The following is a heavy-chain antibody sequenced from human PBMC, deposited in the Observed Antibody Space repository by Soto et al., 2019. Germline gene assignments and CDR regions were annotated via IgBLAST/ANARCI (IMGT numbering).Heavy chain of an antibody. D-gene: IGHD2-15*01. CDR2: IIPIFGTS. CDR3: AGDVLLGVVSATSAAGWFDP. V-gene: IGHV1-69*01. Sequence: QLQLVQSGAEVKKPGSSVNVSCQTSGGSFSSNTITWVRQAPGQGLEWMGGIIPIFGTSNYAQKFQGRVTNTADESTNTVYMELSRLRYEDTAVDYCAGDVLLGVVSATSAAGWFDPWGQGTLVTVSS. J-gene: IGHJ5*02. CDR1: GGSFSSNT.